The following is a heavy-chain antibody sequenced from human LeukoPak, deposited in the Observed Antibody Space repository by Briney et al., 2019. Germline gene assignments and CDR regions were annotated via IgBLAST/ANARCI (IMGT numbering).Heavy chain of an antibody. V-gene: IGHV1-46*01. J-gene: IGHJ4*02. CDR2: INPSGGST. CDR1: GYTFTSYY. D-gene: IGHD5-12*01. Sequence: ASVKVSCKASGYTFTSYYMHWVRQALEQGLRWMGIINPSGGSTSYAQKFQGRVTMTRDMSTSTVYMELSSLRSEDTAVYYCAREFSGYDSSDYWGQGTLVTVSS. CDR3: AREFSGYDSSDY.